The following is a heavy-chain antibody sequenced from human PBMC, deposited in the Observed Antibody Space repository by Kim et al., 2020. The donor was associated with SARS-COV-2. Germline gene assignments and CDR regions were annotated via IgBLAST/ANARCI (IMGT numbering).Heavy chain of an antibody. D-gene: IGHD1-1*01. J-gene: IGHJ4*02. CDR3: MLEQLGERMDY. CDR1: GFTFGDSA. CDR2: IRSKAYGGTT. V-gene: IGHV3-49*03. Sequence: GGSLRLSCTASGFTFGDSAMSWFRQAPGKGLEWVGFIRSKAYGGTTEYAASVKGRFTIPRDDSKSIAYLQMNSLKTEDTAVDYCMLEQLGERMDYWGQGTLVTVSS.